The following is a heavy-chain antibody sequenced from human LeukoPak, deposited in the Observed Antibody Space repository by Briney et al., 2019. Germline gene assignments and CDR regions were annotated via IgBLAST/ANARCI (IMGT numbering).Heavy chain of an antibody. CDR1: GASINDFF. CDR2: FYTSGTT. V-gene: IGHV4-4*07. D-gene: IGHD4-23*01. Sequence: SETLSLTCTVSGASINDFFWSWIRQPAGKGLEWIGRFYTSGTTNYNPSLKSRVTMSVDTSKKHFSLKLSSVTAADTAVYYCARGRYGGAAYWGQGTLVTISS. CDR3: ARGRYGGAAY. J-gene: IGHJ4*02.